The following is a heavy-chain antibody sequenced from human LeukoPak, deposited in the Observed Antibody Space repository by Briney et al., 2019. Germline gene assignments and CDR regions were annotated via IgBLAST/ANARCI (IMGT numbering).Heavy chain of an antibody. CDR2: VSDSGST. J-gene: IGHJ4*02. CDR1: ADSFSGYL. Sequence: KPSETLSLTCTVSADSFSGYLWAWIRQPPGKGLEWIGYVSDSGSTNYNPSLKSRPSISLDAAKNQFSLKLRSVTAADTAVYYCARSHGLYWGQGTLVTVSS. V-gene: IGHV4-59*01. CDR3: ARSHGLY.